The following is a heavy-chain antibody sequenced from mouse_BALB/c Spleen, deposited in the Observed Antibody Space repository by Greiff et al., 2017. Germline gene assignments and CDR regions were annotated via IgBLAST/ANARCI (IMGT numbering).Heavy chain of an antibody. CDR3: ARPNYWYFDV. Sequence: EVKLLESGAELVKPGASVKLSCTASGFNIKDTYMHWVKQRPEQGLEWIGRIDPANGNTKYDPKFQGKATITADTSSNTAYLQLSSLTSEDTAVYYCARPNYWYFDVWGAGTTVTVSS. J-gene: IGHJ1*01. V-gene: IGHV14-3*02. CDR1: GFNIKDTY. CDR2: IDPANGNT.